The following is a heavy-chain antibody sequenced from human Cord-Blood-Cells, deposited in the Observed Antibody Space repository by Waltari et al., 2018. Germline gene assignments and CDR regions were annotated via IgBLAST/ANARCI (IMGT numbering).Heavy chain of an antibody. V-gene: IGHV4-39*01. CDR2: IYYSGST. CDR1: GGSISSSSYY. Sequence: QLQLQESGPGLVKPSETLSLTCTVSGGSISSSSYYWGWIRPPPGKGLEWIGSIYYSGSTYYNPSLKSRVTISVDTSKNQFSLKLSSVTAADTAVYYCARFIAAAGDYYFDYWGQGTLVTVSS. J-gene: IGHJ4*02. D-gene: IGHD6-13*01. CDR3: ARFIAAAGDYYFDY.